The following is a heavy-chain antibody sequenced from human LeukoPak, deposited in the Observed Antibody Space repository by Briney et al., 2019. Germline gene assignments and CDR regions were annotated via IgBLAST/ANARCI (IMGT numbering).Heavy chain of an antibody. CDR1: GFTFSSYS. CDR3: ARAPSAEDTFDI. D-gene: IGHD1-26*01. J-gene: IGHJ3*02. V-gene: IGHV3-21*01. Sequence: PGGSLRLSCAASGFTFSSYSMNWVRQAPGKGLEWVSSISSSSSYIYYADSVKGRFTISRDNAKNSLYPQMNSLRAEDTAVYYCARAPSAEDTFDIWGQGTIVTVSS. CDR2: ISSSSSYI.